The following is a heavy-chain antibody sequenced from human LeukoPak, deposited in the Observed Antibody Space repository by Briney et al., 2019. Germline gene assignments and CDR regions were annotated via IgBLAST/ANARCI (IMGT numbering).Heavy chain of an antibody. Sequence: PSQTLSLTCTVSGGSISSGSYYWSWIRQPAGKGLEWIGRIYTSGGTNYNPSLKSRVTISVDTSKNQFSLKLSSVTAADTAVYYCARDLGYDYVWGTPPTVIWGQGTLVTVSS. CDR1: GGSISSGSYY. CDR3: ARDLGYDYVWGTPPTVI. CDR2: IYTSGGT. V-gene: IGHV4-61*02. J-gene: IGHJ4*02. D-gene: IGHD3-16*01.